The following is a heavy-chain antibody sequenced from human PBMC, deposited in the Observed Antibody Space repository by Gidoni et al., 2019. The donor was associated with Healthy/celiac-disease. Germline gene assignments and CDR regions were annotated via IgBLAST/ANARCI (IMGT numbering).Heavy chain of an antibody. Sequence: EVQLVESGGGWVQPGGSLRLSCAASGFTFSSYSMNWVRPAPGKGLEWVSYISSSSSTIYYAESVKGRFTISRDNAKNSLYLQMNSLRAEYTAVYYCARDQYYYDSSGYYPFDYWGQGTLVTVSS. CDR3: ARDQYYYDSSGYYPFDY. CDR2: ISSSSSTI. D-gene: IGHD3-22*01. J-gene: IGHJ4*02. V-gene: IGHV3-48*01. CDR1: GFTFSSYS.